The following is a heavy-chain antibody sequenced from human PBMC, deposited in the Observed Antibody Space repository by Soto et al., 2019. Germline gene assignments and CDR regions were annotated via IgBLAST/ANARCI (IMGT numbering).Heavy chain of an antibody. J-gene: IGHJ6*02. V-gene: IGHV4-31*03. CDR2: IYYSGST. D-gene: IGHD6-6*01. Sequence: PSETLSLTCTVSGGSISSGGYYWSWIRQHPGKGLEWIGYIYYSGSTYYNPSLKSRVTISVDTSKNQFSLKLSSVTAADTAVYYCARDRGSYSSSLVGMDVWGQGTTVTVYS. CDR3: ARDRGSYSSSLVGMDV. CDR1: GGSISSGGYY.